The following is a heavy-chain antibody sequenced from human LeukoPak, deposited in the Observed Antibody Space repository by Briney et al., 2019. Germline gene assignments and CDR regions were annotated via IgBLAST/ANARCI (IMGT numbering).Heavy chain of an antibody. CDR1: GFTFSSYA. D-gene: IGHD3-3*01. V-gene: IGHV3-23*01. CDR3: AKGLRFLNRGGY. CDR2: ISGSGGSX. J-gene: IGHJ4*02. Sequence: GGSLRLSCAASGFTFSSYAMSWVRQAPGKGLXXVSAISGSGGSXYXXDSXXGXFTISRDNSKNTLYLQMNSLRAEDTAVYYCAKGLRFLNRGGYWGQGTLVTVS.